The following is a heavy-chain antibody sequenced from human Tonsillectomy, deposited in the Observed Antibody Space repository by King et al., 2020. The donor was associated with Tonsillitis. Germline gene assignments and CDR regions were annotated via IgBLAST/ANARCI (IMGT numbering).Heavy chain of an antibody. CDR1: GFSFRSYG. D-gene: IGHD5-12*01. V-gene: IGHV3-30*18. CDR2: ISYDGSNQ. J-gene: IGHJ6*02. CDR3: AKAKGGHDYYFYYGMDG. Sequence: VQLVESGGGVVQPGRSLRLSCAASGFSFRSYGMHWVRQAPGKGLEWVAVISYDGSNQYYVDSVKGRFTISRDNSKNTLYLQMNSLRVEDTAVYYCAKAKGGHDYYFYYGMDGWGQGTTVTVSS.